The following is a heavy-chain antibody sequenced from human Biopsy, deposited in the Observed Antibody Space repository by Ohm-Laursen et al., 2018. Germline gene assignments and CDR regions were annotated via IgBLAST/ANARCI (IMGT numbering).Heavy chain of an antibody. D-gene: IGHD2-21*02. CDR1: GDRFRELS. CDR2: FDPEEGQR. Sequence: SVKVSCKVSGDRFRELSIHWVRQAPGKGLEWMGGFDPEEGQRTYAQKFQGRVTTTEDTSEDTAYMEVRSLRSEDAAVYYCAADSENCGGDCYIYWGQGTQVTVSS. V-gene: IGHV1-24*01. J-gene: IGHJ4*02. CDR3: AADSENCGGDCYIY.